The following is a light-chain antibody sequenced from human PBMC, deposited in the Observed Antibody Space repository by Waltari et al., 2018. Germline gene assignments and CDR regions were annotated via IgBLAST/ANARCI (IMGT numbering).Light chain of an antibody. Sequence: SYELTQPPSVSVSPGQTASIPCSGDQLGDKYACWYQQKPGQSPVLVIYQDSKRPSGIPERFSGSNSGNTATLTISGTQAMDEADYYCQAWDSNVVFGGGTKLTVL. CDR3: QAWDSNVV. CDR1: QLGDKY. V-gene: IGLV3-1*01. J-gene: IGLJ2*01. CDR2: QDS.